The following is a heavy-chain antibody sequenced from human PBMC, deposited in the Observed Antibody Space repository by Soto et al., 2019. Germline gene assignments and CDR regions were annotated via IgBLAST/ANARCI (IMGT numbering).Heavy chain of an antibody. Sequence: PGKGLEWIGYIYYSGSTNYNPSLKSRVTISVDTSKNQFSLKLSSVTAADTVFFFQAEDGIRGVRSVSAFLLNRSSDL. CDR2: IYYSGST. J-gene: IGHJ2*01. V-gene: IGHV4-59*01. D-gene: IGHD3-10*02. CDR3: AEDGIRGVRSVSAFLLNRSSDL.